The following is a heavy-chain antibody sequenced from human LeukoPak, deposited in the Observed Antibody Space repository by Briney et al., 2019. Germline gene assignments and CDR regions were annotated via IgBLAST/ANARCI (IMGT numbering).Heavy chain of an antibody. Sequence: AGGSLRLSCAASEFTFSNYGMHWVRQAPGKGLEWVAVIWYGGSNKYYADSVKGRFTISRDNSKNTLYLQMNSLRAEDTAVYYCAKLPLTNDAFDIWGQGTMVTVSS. V-gene: IGHV3-30*02. CDR3: AKLPLTNDAFDI. D-gene: IGHD1-1*01. CDR2: IWYGGSNK. J-gene: IGHJ3*02. CDR1: EFTFSNYG.